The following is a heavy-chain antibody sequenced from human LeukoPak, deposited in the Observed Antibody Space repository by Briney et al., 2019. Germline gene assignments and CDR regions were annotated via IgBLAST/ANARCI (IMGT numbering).Heavy chain of an antibody. CDR1: GFTFSSYE. J-gene: IGHJ4*02. CDR3: AKRAAERFLEWLSPNYFDY. V-gene: IGHV3-48*03. D-gene: IGHD3-3*01. Sequence: GGSLRLSCAAPGFTFSSYEMNWVRQAPGKGLEWVSYISSSGSTIYYADSVKGRLTISRDNAKNSLYLQMNSLRAEDTAVYYCAKRAAERFLEWLSPNYFDYWGQGTLVTVSS. CDR2: ISSSGSTI.